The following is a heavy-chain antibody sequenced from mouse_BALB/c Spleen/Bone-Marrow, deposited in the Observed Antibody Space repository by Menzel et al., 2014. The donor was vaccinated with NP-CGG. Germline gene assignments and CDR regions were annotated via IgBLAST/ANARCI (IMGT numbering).Heavy chain of an antibody. V-gene: IGHV3-6*02. CDR1: GYSITSGYY. CDR3: ARETYYYAMDY. Sequence: EVQVVESGPGLVKPSQSLSLTCSVTGYSITSGYYWNWIRQFPGNKLEWMGYISYDGGNNYNPSLKNRISITRDTSKNQFFLKLNSVTTEDTATYYCARETYYYAMDYWGQGTSVTVSS. J-gene: IGHJ4*01. CDR2: ISYDGGN.